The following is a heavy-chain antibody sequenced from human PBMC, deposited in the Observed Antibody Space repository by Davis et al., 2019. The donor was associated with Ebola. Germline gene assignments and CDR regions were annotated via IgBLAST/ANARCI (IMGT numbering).Heavy chain of an antibody. CDR2: ISSSGSTL. Sequence: GESLKISCAASGFTFSDYYMSWIRQAPGKGLEWVSYISSSGSTLYYADTVKGRFTISRDNATNTLYLQMNSLRAEDAAVYYCARGASRTSAYFDYWGQGTLVTVSS. CDR1: GFTFSDYY. D-gene: IGHD6-6*01. CDR3: ARGASRTSAYFDY. V-gene: IGHV3-11*01. J-gene: IGHJ4*02.